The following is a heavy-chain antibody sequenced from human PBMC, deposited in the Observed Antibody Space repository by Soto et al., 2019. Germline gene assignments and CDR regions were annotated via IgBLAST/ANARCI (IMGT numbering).Heavy chain of an antibody. D-gene: IGHD3-16*01. CDR1: GFTFSSYS. Sequence: EVQLVESGGGLVKPGGSLRLSCAASGFTFSSYSMNWVRQAPGKGLEWVSSISSSSSYIYYADSVKGRFTISRDNAKNSLYVQMNSLRAEDTAVYYCAGRVLQYVGEVLGYWGQGSLVTVSS. CDR2: ISSSSSYI. CDR3: AGRVLQYVGEVLGY. V-gene: IGHV3-21*01. J-gene: IGHJ4*02.